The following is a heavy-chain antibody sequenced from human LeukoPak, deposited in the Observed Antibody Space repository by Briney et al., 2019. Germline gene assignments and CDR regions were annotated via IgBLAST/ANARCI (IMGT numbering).Heavy chain of an antibody. J-gene: IGHJ5*02. CDR2: INHSGST. V-gene: IGHV4-34*01. CDR3: ARGGYDFWSGYYTGRFWFDP. CDR1: GGSFSGDY. Sequence: PSETLSLTCAVYGGSFSGDYWSWIRQPPGNGLEWIGEINHSGSTNYNPSLKSRVTISVDTSKNQFSLKLSSVTAADTAVYYCARGGYDFWSGYYTGRFWFDPWGQGTLVTVSS. D-gene: IGHD3-3*01.